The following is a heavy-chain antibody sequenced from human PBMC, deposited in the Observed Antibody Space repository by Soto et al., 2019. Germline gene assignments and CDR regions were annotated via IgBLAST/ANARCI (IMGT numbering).Heavy chain of an antibody. Sequence: QVQLQQSGPGLVKPSQTLSLTCAISGDSVSSNDAVWNWFRQSPSRGLEWLGRTYYRSIWQTEYVVSEKGRIAINQDESKNQFSLQLNSVTPENTAMYYCARVVGNSWLDHRGQGTLVTVSA. CDR1: GDSVSSNDAV. V-gene: IGHV6-1*01. CDR2: TYYRSIWQT. J-gene: IGHJ5*02. CDR3: ARVVGNSWLDH.